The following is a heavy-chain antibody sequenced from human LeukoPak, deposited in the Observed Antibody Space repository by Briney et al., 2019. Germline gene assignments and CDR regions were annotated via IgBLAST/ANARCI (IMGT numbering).Heavy chain of an antibody. J-gene: IGHJ4*02. D-gene: IGHD4-11*01. CDR2: ISGSGGST. CDR1: GFTFSIYA. V-gene: IGHV3-23*01. Sequence: GGSLRLSCAASGFTFSIYAMSWVRQAPGKGLEWVSAISGSGGSTYYADSVKGRFTISRDNSKNTLYLQMNSLRAEDTAVYYCAKDAHLTVTTRFDYFDYWGQGTLVTVSS. CDR3: AKDAHLTVTTRFDYFDY.